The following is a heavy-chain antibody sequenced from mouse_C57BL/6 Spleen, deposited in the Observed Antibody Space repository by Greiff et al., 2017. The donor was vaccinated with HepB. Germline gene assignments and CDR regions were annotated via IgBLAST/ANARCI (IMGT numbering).Heavy chain of an antibody. D-gene: IGHD2-4*01. CDR3: TRDYDPYYAMDY. V-gene: IGHV5-9-1*02. CDR1: GFTFSSYA. Sequence: KLVESGEGLVKPGGSLKLSCAASGFTFSSYAMSWVRQTPEKRLEWVAYISSGGDYIYYADTVKGRFTISRDNARNTLYLQMSSLKSEDTAMYYCTRDYDPYYAMDYWGQGTSVTVSS. J-gene: IGHJ4*01. CDR2: ISSGGDYI.